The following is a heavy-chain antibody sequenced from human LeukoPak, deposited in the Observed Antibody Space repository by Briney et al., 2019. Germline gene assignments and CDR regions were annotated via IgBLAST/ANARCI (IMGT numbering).Heavy chain of an antibody. CDR3: AQVPGPEGLRIAARLSYYFDY. Sequence: PGGSLRLSCAAYGFTFSSYAMSWVRQAPGKGLEWVSAISGSGGSTYYADSVKGRFTISRDNSKNTLYLQMNSLRAEDTAVYYCAQVPGPEGLRIAARLSYYFDYWGQGTLVTVSS. CDR2: ISGSGGST. J-gene: IGHJ4*02. V-gene: IGHV3-23*01. D-gene: IGHD6-6*01. CDR1: GFTFSSYA.